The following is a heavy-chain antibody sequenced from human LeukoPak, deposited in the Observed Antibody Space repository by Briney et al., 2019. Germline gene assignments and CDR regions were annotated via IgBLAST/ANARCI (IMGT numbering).Heavy chain of an antibody. CDR2: ISASGRTT. D-gene: IGHD6-19*01. Sequence: GGSLRLSCAASGFSFSSYEMNWVRQAPGKGLKWVSYISASGRTTYYADSVKGRFTISRDNSKNTLYLQMNSLRAEDTALYYCAKDSKGYSSGWDLDYWGQGTLVTVSS. V-gene: IGHV3-23*01. CDR1: GFSFSSYE. J-gene: IGHJ4*02. CDR3: AKDSKGYSSGWDLDY.